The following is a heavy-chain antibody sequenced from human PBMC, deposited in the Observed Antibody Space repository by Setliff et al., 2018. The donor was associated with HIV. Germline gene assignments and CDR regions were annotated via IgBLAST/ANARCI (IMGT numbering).Heavy chain of an antibody. J-gene: IGHJ4*02. D-gene: IGHD2-15*01. CDR2: FDPEYDKT. CDR1: GYTFTNYA. Sequence: GASVKVSCKASGYTFTNYAIHWVRQAPGRGLEWMGGFDPEYDKTIYAQKFQGRVTMIEGTSTDTASMELSSLRSEDTAVYYCTTGLPLFCSGGSCLFDFWGQGTLVTVSS. CDR3: TTGLPLFCSGGSCLFDF. V-gene: IGHV1-24*01.